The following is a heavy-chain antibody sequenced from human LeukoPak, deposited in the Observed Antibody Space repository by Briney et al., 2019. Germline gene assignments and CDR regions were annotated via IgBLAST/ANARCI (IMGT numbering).Heavy chain of an antibody. Sequence: PSETLSLTCAVYGGSFSGYYWSWIRQPPGKGLEWIGEINHSGSTNYNPSLRGRVTISVDTSKNQFSLKLSSVTAADTAVYYCARHGLTMVRGESNWFDPWGQGTLVTVSS. CDR3: ARHGLTMVRGESNWFDP. CDR2: INHSGST. J-gene: IGHJ5*02. V-gene: IGHV4-34*01. CDR1: GGSFSGYY. D-gene: IGHD3-10*01.